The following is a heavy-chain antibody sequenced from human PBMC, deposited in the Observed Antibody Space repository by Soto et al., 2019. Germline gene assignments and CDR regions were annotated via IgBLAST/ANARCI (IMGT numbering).Heavy chain of an antibody. CDR1: GFTFSSYA. D-gene: IGHD2-2*01. CDR2: ISGSGGST. J-gene: IGHJ6*02. V-gene: IGHV3-23*01. CDR3: AKDPDIVVVPAAGLMGYYYGMDV. Sequence: GESLKISCAASGFTFSSYAMSWVRQAPGKGLEWVSAISGSGGSTYYADSVKGRFTISRDNSKNTLYLQMNSLRAEDTAVYYCAKDPDIVVVPAAGLMGYYYGMDVWGQGTTVTVSS.